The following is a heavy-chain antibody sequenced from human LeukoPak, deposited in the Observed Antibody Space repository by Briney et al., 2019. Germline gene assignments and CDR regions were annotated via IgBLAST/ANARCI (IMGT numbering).Heavy chain of an antibody. CDR2: LYSDGKT. V-gene: IGHV3-53*01. D-gene: IGHD1-14*01. CDR1: GFTVITND. J-gene: IGHJ4*02. CDR3: ARGVEPLAANTLAY. Sequence: PGGSLRLSCAASGFTVITNDMTWVRQAPGKGLEWVSVLYSDGKTKYADSVQGRFTISRDNSKNTLHLEMNSLSPDDTAVYYCARGVEPLAANTLAYWGQGTLVTGSS.